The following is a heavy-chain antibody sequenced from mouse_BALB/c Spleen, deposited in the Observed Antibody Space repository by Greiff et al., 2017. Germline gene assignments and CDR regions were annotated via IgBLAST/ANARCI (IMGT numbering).Heavy chain of an antibody. D-gene: IGHD1-1*01. CDR2: IWSGGST. V-gene: IGHV2-2*02. Sequence: VQVVESGPGLVQPSQSLSITCTVSGFSLTSYGVHWVRQSPGKGLEWLGVIWSGGSTDYNAAFISRLSISKDNSKSQVFFKMNSLQANDTAIYYCARSYYGSYYYAMDYWGQGTSVTVSS. J-gene: IGHJ4*01. CDR3: ARSYYGSYYYAMDY. CDR1: GFSLTSYG.